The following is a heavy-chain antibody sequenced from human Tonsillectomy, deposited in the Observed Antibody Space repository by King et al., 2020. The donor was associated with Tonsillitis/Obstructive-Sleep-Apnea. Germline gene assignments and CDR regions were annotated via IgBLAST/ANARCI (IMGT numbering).Heavy chain of an antibody. V-gene: IGHV3-33*01. Sequence: VQLVESGGGVVQPGRSLRLSCAASGFTFSSYGMHWVRQAPGKGLEWVAVIWYDGSNKYYADSVKGRFTISRDNSKNTLYLQMNSLRAEDTAVYYCARGITGTTDDAFEIWGQGTMVTVSS. CDR3: ARGITGTTDDAFEI. CDR1: GFTFSSYG. D-gene: IGHD1-7*01. CDR2: IWYDGSNK. J-gene: IGHJ3*02.